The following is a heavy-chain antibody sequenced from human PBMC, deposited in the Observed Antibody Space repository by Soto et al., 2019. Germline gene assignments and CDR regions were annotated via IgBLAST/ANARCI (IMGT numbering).Heavy chain of an antibody. CDR1: GSTVTSYG. CDR2: ISAYNGNT. J-gene: IGHJ4*02. V-gene: IGHV1-18*01. D-gene: IGHD2-8*01. CDR3: ARALSYCTNGVCRYYFDY. Sequence: ATVKVCCKASGSTVTSYGISRVRQAPGQGLEWMGWISAYNGNTNYAQKLQGRVTMTTDTSTSTAYMELRSLRSDDTAVYYCARALSYCTNGVCRYYFDYWGQGTLVTVSS.